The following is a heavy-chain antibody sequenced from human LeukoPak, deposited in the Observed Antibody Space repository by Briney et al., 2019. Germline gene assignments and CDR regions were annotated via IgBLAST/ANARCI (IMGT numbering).Heavy chain of an antibody. CDR1: GFTFSSYS. J-gene: IGHJ4*02. Sequence: GGSLRLSCAASGFTFSSYSMNWVRQAPGKGLEWVSSISSSSSYIYYADSVKGRFTISRDNAKSSLYLQMNSLRAEDTAVYYCASRVAGTSGGLDYWGQGTLVTVSS. CDR3: ASRVAGTSGGLDY. CDR2: ISSSSSYI. V-gene: IGHV3-21*01. D-gene: IGHD6-19*01.